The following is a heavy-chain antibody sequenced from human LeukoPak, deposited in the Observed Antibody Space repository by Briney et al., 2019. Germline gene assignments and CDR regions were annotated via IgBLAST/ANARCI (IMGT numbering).Heavy chain of an antibody. D-gene: IGHD6-13*01. V-gene: IGHV3-15*01. CDR2: IKSQTDGGTT. CDR1: GFTFSNAW. J-gene: IGHJ6*03. Sequence: PGGSLRLSCAASGFTFSNAWMNWVRQAPGKGLEWVGRIKSQTDGGTTDFAAPVKGTFTISRDDSKNTVYLQMNSLKTEDTAVYYCVTGSRKQLGAGNFYYYMDVWGKGTTVTVSS. CDR3: VTGSRKQLGAGNFYYYMDV.